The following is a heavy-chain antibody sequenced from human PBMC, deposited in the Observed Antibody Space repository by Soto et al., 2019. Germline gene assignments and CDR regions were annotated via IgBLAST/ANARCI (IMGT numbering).Heavy chain of an antibody. CDR2: IYYSGST. J-gene: IGHJ4*02. Sequence: QVQLQESGPGLVKPSETLSLTCTVSGGSISSYYWSWIRQPPGKGLEWIGYIYYSGSTNYNPSLKSRVTISVDTSKNQSSLRLSSVTAADTAVYYWARARPPDSSGYYYGGGFDYWGQGTLVTVSS. CDR3: ARARPPDSSGYYYGGGFDY. CDR1: GGSISSYY. D-gene: IGHD3-22*01. V-gene: IGHV4-59*01.